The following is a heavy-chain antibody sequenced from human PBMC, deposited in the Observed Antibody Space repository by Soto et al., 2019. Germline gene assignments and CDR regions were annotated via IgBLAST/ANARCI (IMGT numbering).Heavy chain of an antibody. Sequence: QVQLVESGGGVVQPGRSLRLSCAASGFTFSSYGMHWVRQAPGKGLEWVAVISYDGSNKYYADSVKGRFTISRDNSKNTLYLQMNSLRDEDTAVYYCAKDRGSYYVDYWGQGTLVTVSS. V-gene: IGHV3-30*18. J-gene: IGHJ4*02. CDR1: GFTFSSYG. CDR2: ISYDGSNK. D-gene: IGHD1-26*01. CDR3: AKDRGSYYVDY.